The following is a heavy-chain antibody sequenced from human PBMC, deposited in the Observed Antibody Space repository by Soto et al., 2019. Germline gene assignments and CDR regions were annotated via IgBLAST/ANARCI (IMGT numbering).Heavy chain of an antibody. CDR1: GGSFSGYY. CDR3: ARGVRVAARVYYMGV. CDR2: INHSGST. V-gene: IGHV4-34*01. D-gene: IGHD6-13*01. J-gene: IGHJ6*03. Sequence: QVQLQQWGAGLLKPSETLSLTCAVYGGSFSGYYWSWIRQPPGKGLEWIGEINHSGSTNYNPSLKSRVTISVDTSKNQFSLKLSSVTAADTAVYYCARGVRVAARVYYMGVWGKGTTVTVSS.